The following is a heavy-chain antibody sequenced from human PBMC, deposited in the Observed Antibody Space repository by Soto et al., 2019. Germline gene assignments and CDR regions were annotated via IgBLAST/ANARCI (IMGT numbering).Heavy chain of an antibody. CDR3: AKDVGYSSSAFDY. D-gene: IGHD6-13*01. CDR2: ISNDGSST. V-gene: IGHV3-74*01. CDR1: GFTSSSYW. Sequence: PGGSLRLSCAASGFTSSSYWIHWVRQAPGKGLVWVSRISNDGSSTNYADSVKGRFTISRDNSKNTLYLQMNSLRAEDTAVYYWAKDVGYSSSAFDYWGQGTLVTVSS. J-gene: IGHJ4*02.